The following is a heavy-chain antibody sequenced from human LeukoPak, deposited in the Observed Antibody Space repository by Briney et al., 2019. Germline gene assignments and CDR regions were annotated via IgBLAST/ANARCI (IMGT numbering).Heavy chain of an antibody. D-gene: IGHD2-2*01. J-gene: IGHJ6*03. CDR1: GYTFTGYY. V-gene: IGHV1-2*02. CDR3: ARSIVVVPAAEYYYYYYYMDV. Sequence: ASVKVSCKASGYTFTGYYMHWVRQAPGQGLEWMGWINPNSGGTNYAQKFQGRVTMTRDTSISTAYMELSSLRSEDTAVYYCARSIVVVPAAEYYYYYYYMDVWGKGTTVTVSS. CDR2: INPNSGGT.